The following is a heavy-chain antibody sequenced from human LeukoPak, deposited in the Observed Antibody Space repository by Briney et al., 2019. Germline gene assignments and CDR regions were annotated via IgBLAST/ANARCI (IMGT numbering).Heavy chain of an antibody. V-gene: IGHV3-30*18. CDR3: AKDRKLRYFDWLSPHRSPLPDY. D-gene: IGHD3-9*01. J-gene: IGHJ4*02. Sequence: GGSLRLSCAASGFTFSSYGMHWVRQAPGKGLEWVAVISYDGSNKYYADSVKGRFTISRDNSKNTLYLQMNSLRAEDTAVYYCAKDRKLRYFDWLSPHRSPLPDYWGQGTLVTVSS. CDR2: ISYDGSNK. CDR1: GFTFSSYG.